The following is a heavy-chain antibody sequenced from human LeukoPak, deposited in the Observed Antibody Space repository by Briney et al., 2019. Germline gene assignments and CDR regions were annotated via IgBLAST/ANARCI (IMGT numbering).Heavy chain of an antibody. CDR1: GGTFSSYA. V-gene: IGHV1-69*13. J-gene: IGHJ5*02. CDR3: AREARIINWFDP. Sequence: PVKVSCKASGGTFSSYAISWVRQAPGQGLEWMGGIIPILGTANYAQKFQGRVTITADESTSTAYMELSSLRSEDTAVYYCAREARIINWFDPWGQGTLVTVSS. D-gene: IGHD6-6*01. CDR2: IIPILGTA.